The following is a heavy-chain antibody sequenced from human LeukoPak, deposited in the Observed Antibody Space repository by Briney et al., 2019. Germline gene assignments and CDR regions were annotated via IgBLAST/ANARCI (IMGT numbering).Heavy chain of an antibody. J-gene: IGHJ4*02. CDR2: ISLSGHT. CDR3: SRESGAFSPFGY. Sequence: PSETLSLICDVSGGSISRTNWWSWVRQSPGQGLEWIGEISLSGHTNYNPSLQSRVTMSLDESKNQVSLDLASVTDADTAVYYCSRESGAFSPFGYWGQGTMVTVHS. CDR1: GGSISRTNW. V-gene: IGHV4-4*02. D-gene: IGHD1-26*01.